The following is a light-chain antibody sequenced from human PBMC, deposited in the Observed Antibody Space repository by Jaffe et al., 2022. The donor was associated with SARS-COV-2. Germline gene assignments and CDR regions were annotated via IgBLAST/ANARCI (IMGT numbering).Light chain of an antibody. Sequence: QSELTQPPSASGTPGQRVTISCSGSSSNIGSNTVNWYQRLPGTAPKFLIYSNNQRPSGVPGRFSGSKSGTSASLAISGLQSEDEAEYYCAAWDDNLNGVIFGGGTKLTVL. CDR2: SNN. CDR1: SSNIGSNT. V-gene: IGLV1-44*01. J-gene: IGLJ2*01. CDR3: AAWDDNLNGVI.